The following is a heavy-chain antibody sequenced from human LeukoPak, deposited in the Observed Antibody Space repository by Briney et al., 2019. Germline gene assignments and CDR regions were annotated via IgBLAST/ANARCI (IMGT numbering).Heavy chain of an antibody. Sequence: GGSLRLSCAASGFTFSSYAMHWVRQAPGKGLEWVAVISYDGSNKYYADSVKGRFTISRDNSKNTLYLQMNSLRAEDTAVYYCARGRIDEPLEPRRSDYWGQGTLVTVSS. D-gene: IGHD1-1*01. V-gene: IGHV3-30*04. CDR3: ARGRIDEPLEPRRSDY. CDR1: GFTFSSYA. J-gene: IGHJ4*02. CDR2: ISYDGSNK.